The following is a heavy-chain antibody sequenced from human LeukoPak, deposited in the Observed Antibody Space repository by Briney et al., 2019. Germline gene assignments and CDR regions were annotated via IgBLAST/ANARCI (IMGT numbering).Heavy chain of an antibody. Sequence: ASVKVSCKTSGYSFTAFYIHWVRQAPGQGLEWMGWIHPRRGDTNYAQKFQGRVTMTRDTSISTAYMELSRLRSDDTAVYYCARLYYYDSSGYYYLDYWGQGTLVTVSS. CDR2: IHPRRGDT. D-gene: IGHD3-22*01. V-gene: IGHV1-2*02. J-gene: IGHJ4*02. CDR3: ARLYYYDSSGYYYLDY. CDR1: GYSFTAFY.